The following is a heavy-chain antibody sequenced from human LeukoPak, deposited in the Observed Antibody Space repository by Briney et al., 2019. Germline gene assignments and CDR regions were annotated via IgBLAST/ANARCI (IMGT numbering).Heavy chain of an antibody. CDR3: AKEGRASKTSHPDH. Sequence: PGGSLRLSCAASGFIFTDYGMHWVRQAPGKGLEWLTFIRYDGSDKYYADSVKGRFTISRDNSKNTLYLQMNSLTSEDTAVYYCAKEGRASKTSHPDHWGQGILVTVSS. V-gene: IGHV3-30*02. D-gene: IGHD1-26*01. CDR1: GFIFTDYG. CDR2: IRYDGSDK. J-gene: IGHJ4*02.